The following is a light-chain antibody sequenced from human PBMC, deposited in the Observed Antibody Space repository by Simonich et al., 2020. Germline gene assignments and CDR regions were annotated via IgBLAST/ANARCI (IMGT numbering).Light chain of an antibody. CDR3: CSYAGSVV. CDR1: SSDVGSYNL. V-gene: IGLV2-23*01. CDR2: EGS. J-gene: IGLJ2*01. Sequence: QSALTQPASVSGSPGQSITISCTGTSSDVGSYNLVSWYQHNPDKTPKLMIYEGSKRPSGVSNRFSGSKSGNTDSLTISGLQAEDEADYYCCSYAGSVVFGGGTKLTVL.